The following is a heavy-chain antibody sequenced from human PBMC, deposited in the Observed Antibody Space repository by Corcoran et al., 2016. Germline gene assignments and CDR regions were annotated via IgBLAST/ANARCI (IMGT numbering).Heavy chain of an antibody. Sequence: QVQLVESGGGVVQPGRSLRLSCAASGFTFSSYGMHWVRQAPGKGLEWVAVISYDGSNKYYADSVKGRFTISRDNSKNTLYLQMNSMGAEDTAVYYCAKGGPRDYYGSGGFDYWGQGTLVTVSS. D-gene: IGHD3-10*01. J-gene: IGHJ4*02. CDR3: AKGGPRDYYGSGGFDY. CDR1: GFTFSSYG. CDR2: ISYDGSNK. V-gene: IGHV3-30*18.